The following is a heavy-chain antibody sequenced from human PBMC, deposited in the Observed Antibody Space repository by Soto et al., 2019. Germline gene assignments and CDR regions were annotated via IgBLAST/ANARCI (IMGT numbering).Heavy chain of an antibody. J-gene: IGHJ6*02. CDR3: ARDLPYCSSTSCPPPNYGMDV. D-gene: IGHD2-2*01. CDR1: GFTFSSYS. Sequence: GGSLRLSCAASGFTFSSYSMNWVRQAPGKWLEWVSSISSSSSYIYYADSVKGRFTISRDNAKNSLYLQMNSLRAEDTAVYYCARDLPYCSSTSCPPPNYGMDVWGQGXTVTVSS. CDR2: ISSSSSYI. V-gene: IGHV3-21*01.